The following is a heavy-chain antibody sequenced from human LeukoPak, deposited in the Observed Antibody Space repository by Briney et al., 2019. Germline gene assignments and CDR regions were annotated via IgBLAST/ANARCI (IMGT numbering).Heavy chain of an antibody. J-gene: IGHJ4*02. CDR3: AKADDSHRSSGWKYYFDY. CDR1: GFTFSSYA. Sequence: PGGSLRLSCSASGFTFSSYAXXXXRQAPGKGLXXXXXXXXNGCSTYYADSVKGRFTISRDNSKNTLYLQMSSLRVEDTAVYYCAKADDSHRSSGWKYYFDYWGQGTLVTVSS. V-gene: IGHV3-64D*06. CDR2: XXXNGCST. D-gene: IGHD6-19*01.